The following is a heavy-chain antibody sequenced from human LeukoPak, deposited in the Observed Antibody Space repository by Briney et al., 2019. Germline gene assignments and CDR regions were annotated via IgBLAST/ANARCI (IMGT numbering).Heavy chain of an antibody. CDR2: INQDGNDK. J-gene: IGHJ1*01. CDR1: GFTFSNLW. Sequence: GGSLRLSSAASGFTFSNLWMTWVRQASGQGLEWVANINQDGNDKYYVESVKGRFTISRDNAKNSLYLQMNSLRAEDTAVYYCARANGDYGPEYFQHWGQGTLVTVSS. CDR3: ARANGDYGPEYFQH. V-gene: IGHV3-7*01. D-gene: IGHD4-17*01.